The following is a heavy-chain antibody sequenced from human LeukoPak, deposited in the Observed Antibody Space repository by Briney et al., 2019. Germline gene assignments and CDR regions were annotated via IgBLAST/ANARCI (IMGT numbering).Heavy chain of an antibody. V-gene: IGHV3-23*01. J-gene: IGHJ5*02. CDR1: GFTFSSYA. CDR3: AKDQADILTGYYIANWFDP. D-gene: IGHD3-9*01. CDR2: ISGSGGST. Sequence: PGGSLRLSCAASGFTFSSYAMSWVRQAPGKGLEWVSAISGSGGSTYYADSVKGRFTISRDNSKNTLYLQMNSLRAEDTAVYYCAKDQADILTGYYIANWFDPWGRGTLVTVSS.